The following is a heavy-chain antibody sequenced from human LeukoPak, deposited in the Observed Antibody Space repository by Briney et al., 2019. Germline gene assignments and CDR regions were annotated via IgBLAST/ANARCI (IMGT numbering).Heavy chain of an antibody. V-gene: IGHV4-4*07. J-gene: IGHJ5*02. CDR3: AKSSGSYRP. CDR2: IYPSGS. Sequence: SETLSLTCTVSGDSIGSNYWSWIRQPAGKGLEWIGRIYPSGSNYNPSPESRVTISVDKSKNQFSLKLISVTAADTAMYYCAKSSGSYRPWGQGTLVTVSS. D-gene: IGHD1-26*01. CDR1: GDSIGSNY.